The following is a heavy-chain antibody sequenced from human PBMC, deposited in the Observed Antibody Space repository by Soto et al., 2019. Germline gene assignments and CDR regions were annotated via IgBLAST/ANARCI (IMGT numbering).Heavy chain of an antibody. Sequence: LSLTCTVSGGSISSYYWSWIRQPPGKGLEWIGYIYYSGSTNYNPSLKSRVTISVDTSKNQFSLKLSSVTAADTAVYYCARGALEWSKNPYFAYGGKGTRVTVPS. V-gene: IGHV4-59*01. CDR2: IYYSGST. J-gene: IGHJ4*02. D-gene: IGHD3-3*01. CDR3: ARGALEWSKNPYFAY. CDR1: GGSISSYY.